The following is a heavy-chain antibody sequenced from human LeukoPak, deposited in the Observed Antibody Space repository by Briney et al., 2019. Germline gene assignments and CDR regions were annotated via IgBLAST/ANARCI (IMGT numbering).Heavy chain of an antibody. D-gene: IGHD4-17*01. Sequence: GASVKVSCKASGYTFTSYGISWVRQAPGQGLEWMGWISAYNGNTNYAQKLQGRVTMTTDTSTSTAYVELRSLRSDDTAVYYCARDSPDYGDYDYWGQGTLVTVSS. CDR3: ARDSPDYGDYDY. J-gene: IGHJ4*02. CDR1: GYTFTSYG. CDR2: ISAYNGNT. V-gene: IGHV1-18*01.